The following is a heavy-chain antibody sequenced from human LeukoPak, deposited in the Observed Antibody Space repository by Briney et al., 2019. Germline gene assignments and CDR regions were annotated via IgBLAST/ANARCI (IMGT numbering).Heavy chain of an antibody. D-gene: IGHD2-15*01. V-gene: IGHV3-33*01. CDR3: ARYCSGGTCYVGLI. Sequence: GGSLRLSCAASGFTFSTYGTHWVRQAPGKGLEWVAVIRSDGSSEYFADSVKGRFIISRDNSKNTLYLQMNSLRAEDTAVYYCARYCSGGTCYVGLIWGQGTLVTVSS. J-gene: IGHJ4*02. CDR2: IRSDGSSE. CDR1: GFTFSTYG.